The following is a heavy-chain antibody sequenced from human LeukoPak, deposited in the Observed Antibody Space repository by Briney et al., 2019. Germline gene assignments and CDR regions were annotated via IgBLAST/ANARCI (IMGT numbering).Heavy chain of an antibody. D-gene: IGHD2-2*01. CDR3: AKVVGVRCSSTSCSQGAFDI. J-gene: IGHJ3*02. V-gene: IGHV3-9*01. Sequence: TGGSLRLSCAAPGFTFADYAMHRVRQAPGKGLEWVSGISWNSGSIGYADSVKGRFTISRDNAKNSLYLQMNSLRAEDTALYYCAKVVGVRCSSTSCSQGAFDIWGQGTMVTVSS. CDR1: GFTFADYA. CDR2: ISWNSGSI.